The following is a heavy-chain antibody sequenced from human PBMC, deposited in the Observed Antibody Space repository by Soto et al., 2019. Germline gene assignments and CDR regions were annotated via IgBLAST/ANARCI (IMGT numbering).Heavy chain of an antibody. J-gene: IGHJ4*02. CDR2: IIPIFGTA. CDR3: ARSPLYGDRPRGVVFDS. V-gene: IGHV1-69*01. CDR1: GGTFSSYA. Sequence: QVQLVQSGAEVKKPGSSVKVSCKASGGTFSSYAISWGRQAPGQGLEWMGGIIPIFGTANYAQKFQGRVTITADESTSTAYMELSILRSEDTAVYYCARSPLYGDRPRGVVFDSWGQGTLVTVSS. D-gene: IGHD4-17*01.